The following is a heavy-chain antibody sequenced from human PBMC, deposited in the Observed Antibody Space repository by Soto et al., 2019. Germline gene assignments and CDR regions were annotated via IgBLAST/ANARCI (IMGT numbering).Heavy chain of an antibody. V-gene: IGHV3-23*03. CDR3: ARTIIHYYFDS. Sequence: EVQLLESGGGLVQPGGSPRLSCVGSGFNMVNYAMTWVRQAPGKGLEWVSLLYSGGGTTHSADSVEGRVTVSRDNSKNTMYLQISSLRDEDTAVYYCARTIIHYYFDSWGQGALVTVSS. J-gene: IGHJ4*02. CDR2: LYSGGGTT. CDR1: GFNMVNYA.